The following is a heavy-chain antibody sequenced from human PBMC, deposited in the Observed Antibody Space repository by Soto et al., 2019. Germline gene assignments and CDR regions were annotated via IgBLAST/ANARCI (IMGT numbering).Heavy chain of an antibody. V-gene: IGHV3-13*01. CDR1: GFTFSSYD. Sequence: EVQLVESGGGLVQPGGSLRLSCAASGFTFSSYDMHWVRQVIGKGLEWVSAIGTAGDTYYPDSVKGRFSISGENAKNSLYLQMSSLRAEDTAVYYCARAATVDTTIGSSLFYGMDVWGQGTTVTVSS. CDR3: ARAATVDTTIGSSLFYGMDV. D-gene: IGHD5-18*01. J-gene: IGHJ6*02. CDR2: IGTAGDT.